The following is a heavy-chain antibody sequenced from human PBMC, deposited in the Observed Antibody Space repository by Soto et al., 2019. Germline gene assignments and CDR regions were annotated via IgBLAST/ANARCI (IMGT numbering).Heavy chain of an antibody. CDR3: ARVHYDILTGYQTLDY. CDR2: IYYSGST. Sequence: PSETLSLTCTVSGGSISSGGYYWSWIRQHPGKGLEWIGYIYYSGSTYYNPSLKGRVTISVDTSKNQFSLKLSSVTAADTAVYYCARVHYDILTGYQTLDYWGQGTLVTVSS. CDR1: GGSISSGGYY. V-gene: IGHV4-31*03. D-gene: IGHD3-9*01. J-gene: IGHJ4*02.